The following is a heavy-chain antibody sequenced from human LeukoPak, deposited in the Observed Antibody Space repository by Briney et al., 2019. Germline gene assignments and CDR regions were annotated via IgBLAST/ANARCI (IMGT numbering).Heavy chain of an antibody. J-gene: IGHJ6*02. CDR1: GFTFDDYA. Sequence: GGSLRLPCAASGFTFDDYAMHWVRQAPGKGLEWVSGISWNSGSIGYADSVKGRFTISRDNAKNSLYLQMNSLRAEDTALYYCAKDRGGWSYGMDVWGQGTTVTVSS. CDR2: ISWNSGSI. CDR3: AKDRGGWSYGMDV. V-gene: IGHV3-9*01. D-gene: IGHD6-19*01.